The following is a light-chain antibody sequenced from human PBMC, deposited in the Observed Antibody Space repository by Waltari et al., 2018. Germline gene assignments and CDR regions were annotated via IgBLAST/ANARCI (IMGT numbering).Light chain of an antibody. CDR1: QNIRSN. V-gene: IGKV3-15*01. J-gene: IGKJ2*01. CDR3: QQYDNWPPIT. Sequence: EIVMTQSPATLSVSPGERATLSCSASQNIRSNLAWYRQKPGQAPRLLIYGASFRATGIPARISGSGSGTEFTLTISSLQSEDFAVYFCQQYDNWPPITFGQGTKLEIK. CDR2: GAS.